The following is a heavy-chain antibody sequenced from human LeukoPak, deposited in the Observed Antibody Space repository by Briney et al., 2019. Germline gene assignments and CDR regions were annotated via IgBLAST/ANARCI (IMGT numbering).Heavy chain of an antibody. Sequence: GASVKVSCKASGYTFTGYYIHWVRQAPGQGLEWMGWINPNSGGTNYAQKFQGRVTMTRDTSISTAYMELSRLRSDDTAVYYCARDRGLAAAGDFDYWGQGTLVTVSS. D-gene: IGHD6-13*01. J-gene: IGHJ4*02. CDR2: INPNSGGT. CDR3: ARDRGLAAAGDFDY. V-gene: IGHV1-2*02. CDR1: GYTFTGYY.